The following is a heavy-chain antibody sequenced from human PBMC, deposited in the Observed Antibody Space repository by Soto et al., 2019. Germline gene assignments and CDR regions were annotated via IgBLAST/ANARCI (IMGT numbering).Heavy chain of an antibody. J-gene: IGHJ6*03. V-gene: IGHV4-59*01. CDR3: ARLGFWSGYWNYYYYYYMDV. D-gene: IGHD3-3*01. CDR2: IYYSGST. CDR1: GGSISSYY. Sequence: SETLSLTCTVSGGSISSYYWSWIRQPPGKGLEWIGYIYYSGSTNYNPSLKSRVTISVDTSKNQFSLKLSSVTAADTAVYYCARLGFWSGYWNYYYYYYMDVWGKGTTVTVSS.